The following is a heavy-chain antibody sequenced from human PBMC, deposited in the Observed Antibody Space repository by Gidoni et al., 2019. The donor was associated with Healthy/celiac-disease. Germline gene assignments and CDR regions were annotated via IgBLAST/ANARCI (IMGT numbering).Heavy chain of an antibody. J-gene: IGHJ5*02. CDR2: IYYSGST. Sequence: QLQLQESGPGLVKPSETLSLTCTVSGGSISSSSYYWGWIRQPPGKGLEWIGSIYYSGSTYYNPSLKSRVTISVDTSKNQFSLKLSSVTAADTAVCYCARESAAGVSGWFDPWGQGTLVTVSS. D-gene: IGHD6-13*01. CDR3: ARESAAGVSGWFDP. CDR1: GGSISSSSYY. V-gene: IGHV4-39*01.